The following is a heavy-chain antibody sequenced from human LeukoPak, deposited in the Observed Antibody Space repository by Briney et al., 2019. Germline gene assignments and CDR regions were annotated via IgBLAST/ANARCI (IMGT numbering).Heavy chain of an antibody. V-gene: IGHV3-53*01. CDR2: IYSGGST. J-gene: IGHJ4*02. CDR3: ARDYYGSGSYYFDY. Sequence: GGSPRLSCAASGFTVSSNYMSWVRQAPGKGLEWVSVIYSGGSTYYADSVKGRFTISRDNSKNTLYLQMNSLRAEDTAVYYCARDYYGSGSYYFDYWGQGTLVTVSS. CDR1: GFTVSSNY. D-gene: IGHD3-10*01.